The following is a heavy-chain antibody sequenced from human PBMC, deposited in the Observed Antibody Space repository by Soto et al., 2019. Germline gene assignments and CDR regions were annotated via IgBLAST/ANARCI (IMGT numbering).Heavy chain of an antibody. CDR2: INHSGST. J-gene: IGHJ5*02. D-gene: IGHD4-17*01. V-gene: IGHV4-34*01. Sequence: SETLSLTCAVYGGSFSGYYWTWIRQPPGTGLEWIGEINHSGSTNYNPSLKSRVTISVDTSKNQFSLKLSSVTAADTAVYYCARASTVTTRGSRNNWFDPWGQGTLVTVSS. CDR3: ARASTVTTRGSRNNWFDP. CDR1: GGSFSGYY.